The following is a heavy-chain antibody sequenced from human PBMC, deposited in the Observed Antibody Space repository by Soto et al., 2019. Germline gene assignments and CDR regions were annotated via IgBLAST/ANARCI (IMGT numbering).Heavy chain of an antibody. D-gene: IGHD3-3*01. V-gene: IGHV3-23*01. CDR2: ISGSGGST. J-gene: IGHJ6*02. CDR1: GFTVSSYA. CDR3: AKYDFQYYYYYCMDV. Sequence: WGSLGLSCAASGFTVSSYAMSWVRQAPGKGLEWVSAISGSGGSTYYADSVKGRFTISRDNSKNTLYLQMNSLRAEDTAVYYCAKYDFQYYYYYCMDVWGQGTTVTVSS.